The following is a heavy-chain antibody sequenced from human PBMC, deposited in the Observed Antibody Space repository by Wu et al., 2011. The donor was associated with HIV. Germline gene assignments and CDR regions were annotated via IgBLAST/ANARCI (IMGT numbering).Heavy chain of an antibody. V-gene: IGHV1-46*01. CDR1: GYTLTDYY. D-gene: IGHD2-21*01. CDR2: INPYADSA. Sequence: QVQLVQSGAEVKKPGASVKVSCKASGYTLTDYYMHWVRQAPGHGLEWVGLINPYADSAKYAQKFQGRVTMTRDTSTNTAYIEVRSLRSEDTSMYYCAGDLGGDEDTWGQGTLVTVSS. J-gene: IGHJ5*02. CDR3: AGDLGGDEDT.